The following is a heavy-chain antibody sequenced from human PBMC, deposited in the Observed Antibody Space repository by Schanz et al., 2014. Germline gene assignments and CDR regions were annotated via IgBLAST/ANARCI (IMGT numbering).Heavy chain of an antibody. J-gene: IGHJ4*02. CDR1: GYTFNNHG. CDR3: ARDGEAAADCDY. CDR2: INPSSGTT. Sequence: QVQLVQSGGEVKKPGASATVSCKASGYTFNNHGISWVRQAPGQGLEWMGKINPSSGTTRIAQNFQGRLTVTRDTSTSTVNMELSSLRSEDTAVYYCARDGEAAADCDYWGQGALVTVSS. D-gene: IGHD6-13*01. V-gene: IGHV1-46*02.